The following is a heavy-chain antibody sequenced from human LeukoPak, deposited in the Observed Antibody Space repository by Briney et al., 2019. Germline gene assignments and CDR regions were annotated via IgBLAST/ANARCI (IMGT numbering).Heavy chain of an antibody. CDR2: IYHSGST. Sequence: PSETLSLTCTVSGGSISSGGYSWSWIRQPPGKGLEWIGYIYHSGSTYYNPSLKSRVTISVDTSKNQFSLRLSSVTAADTAVYYCARATYSGYDFGYWGRGTLVSVSS. J-gene: IGHJ4*02. CDR1: GGSISSGGYS. V-gene: IGHV4-30-2*01. CDR3: ARATYSGYDFGY. D-gene: IGHD5-12*01.